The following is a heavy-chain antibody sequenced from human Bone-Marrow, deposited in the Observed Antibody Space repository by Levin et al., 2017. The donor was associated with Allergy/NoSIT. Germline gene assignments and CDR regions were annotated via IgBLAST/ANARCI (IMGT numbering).Heavy chain of an antibody. D-gene: IGHD3-10*01. CDR1: GFTFSSYG. J-gene: IGHJ3*02. CDR3: AKENFRGPRSYDAFDI. Sequence: GGSLRLSCAASGFTFSSYGMHWVRQAPGKGLEWVAVISYDGSNKYYADSVKGRFTISRDNSKNTLYLQMNSLGAEDTAVYYCAKENFRGPRSYDAFDIWGQGTMVTGSS. V-gene: IGHV3-30*18. CDR2: ISYDGSNK.